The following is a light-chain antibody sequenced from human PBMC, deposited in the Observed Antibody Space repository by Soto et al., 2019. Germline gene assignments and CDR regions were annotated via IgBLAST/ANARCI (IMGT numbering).Light chain of an antibody. J-gene: IGKJ1*01. V-gene: IGKV3-15*01. CDR1: QTISSD. Sequence: EIMMTQSPGTLYVSLVERATLSCRASQTISSDLAWYQQKPGQAPRLLMYGAPTRAVGVPARFSGSGSGTEFTLIISSLQSEDFAFYYRQQHNTWPWTLGQGTEVEIK. CDR3: QQHNTWPWT. CDR2: GAP.